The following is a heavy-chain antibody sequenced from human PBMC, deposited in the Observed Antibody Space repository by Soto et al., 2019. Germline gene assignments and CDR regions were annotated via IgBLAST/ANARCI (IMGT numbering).Heavy chain of an antibody. D-gene: IGHD3-10*01. CDR2: VTRSGST. Sequence: QVQLQESGPGLVKPSETLSLTCAVFGDSMDNNRWWSWVRQSPGKGLEWIGEVTRSGSTNYNPSRKSRLTQSKHPSNKLLPRQLRFGPAAHPALYYGARQRVSRFSGEFSFFDYWGLGTLATVPS. CDR1: GDSMDNNRW. V-gene: IGHV4-4*02. J-gene: IGHJ4*02. CDR3: ARQRVSRFSGEFSFFDY.